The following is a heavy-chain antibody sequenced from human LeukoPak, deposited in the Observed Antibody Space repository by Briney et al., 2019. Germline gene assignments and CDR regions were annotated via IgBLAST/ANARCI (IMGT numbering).Heavy chain of an antibody. V-gene: IGHV3-30-3*01. Sequence: GGSLRLSCAASGFTFSSYAMHWVRQAPGKGLEWVAVISYDGSNKYYADSVKGRFTISRDNSKNTLYLQMSSLRAEDTAVYYCATKPEYSSSSGDYWGQGTLVTVSS. CDR3: ATKPEYSSSSGDY. CDR1: GFTFSSYA. D-gene: IGHD6-6*01. CDR2: ISYDGSNK. J-gene: IGHJ4*02.